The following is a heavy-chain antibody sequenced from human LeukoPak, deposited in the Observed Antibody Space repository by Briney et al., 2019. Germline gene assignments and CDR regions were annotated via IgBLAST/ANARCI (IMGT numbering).Heavy chain of an antibody. CDR2: INSDGSST. CDR1: GFTFSSYW. J-gene: IGHJ3*02. V-gene: IGHV3-74*01. D-gene: IGHD5-12*01. Sequence: GGSLRLSCAASGFTFSSYWMHWVRQAPGKGLVWVSRINSDGSSTSYADSVKGRFTISRDNAKNTLYLQMNSLRAEDTAVYYCARGAGGRWLRLDVTQDDAFDIWGQGTMVTVSS. CDR3: ARGAGGRWLRLDVTQDDAFDI.